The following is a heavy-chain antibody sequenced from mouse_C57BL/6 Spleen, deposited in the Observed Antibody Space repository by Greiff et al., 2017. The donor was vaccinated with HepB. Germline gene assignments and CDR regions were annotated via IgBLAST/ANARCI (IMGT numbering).Heavy chain of an antibody. Sequence: VQRVESGPELVKPGASVKLSCKASGYTFTSYDINWVKQRPGQGLEWIGWIYPRDGSTKYNEKFKGKATLTVDTSSSTAYMELHSLTSEDSAVYFCARGDYYGSSYGWFAYWGQGTLVTVSA. J-gene: IGHJ3*01. CDR1: GYTFTSYD. CDR2: IYPRDGST. CDR3: ARGDYYGSSYGWFAY. D-gene: IGHD1-1*01. V-gene: IGHV1-85*01.